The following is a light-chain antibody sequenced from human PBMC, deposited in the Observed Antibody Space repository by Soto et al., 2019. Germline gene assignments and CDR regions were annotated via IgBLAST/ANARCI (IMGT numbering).Light chain of an antibody. CDR3: SSYAGSNIFV. V-gene: IGLV2-8*01. Sequence: QSVLTQPPSASGSPGQSVTISCTGTSSDVGGYNFVAWYQQHPGKAPKLMISEVSKRPSGAPDRFSGSKSGNTASLTVSGLQAEDEADYYCSSYAGSNIFVFGTGTKVTVL. CDR2: EVS. J-gene: IGLJ1*01. CDR1: SSDVGGYNF.